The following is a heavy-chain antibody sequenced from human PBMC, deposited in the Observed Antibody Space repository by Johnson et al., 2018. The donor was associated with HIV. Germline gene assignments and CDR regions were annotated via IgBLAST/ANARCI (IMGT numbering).Heavy chain of an antibody. D-gene: IGHD3-10*01. Sequence: VQLVESGGGVVQPGRSLRLSCAASVFIFDDYGMSWVRQAPGKGLEWVSGINWNGGGTGYADSVKGRFTISRDNAENSLYLQMNSLRAEDTALYYCARELGHFIPYYYHGEAFDIWGQGTTVTVSS. V-gene: IGHV3-20*04. J-gene: IGHJ3*02. CDR3: ARELGHFIPYYYHGEAFDI. CDR2: INWNGGGT. CDR1: VFIFDDYG.